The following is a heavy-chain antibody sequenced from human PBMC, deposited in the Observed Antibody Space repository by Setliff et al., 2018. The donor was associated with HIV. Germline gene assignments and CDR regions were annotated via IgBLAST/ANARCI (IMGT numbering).Heavy chain of an antibody. D-gene: IGHD6-13*01. CDR3: AIGSSNWPHRPNNYYFDY. J-gene: IGHJ4*02. CDR2: IGPSGSST. Sequence: ASVKVSCKTSAYTFNSYYMHWIRQAPGQGLEWMGLIGPSGSSTTYAQNFQGRVTMSRDTSTNTVYMELSSLRSEDTGVYYCAIGSSNWPHRPNNYYFDYWGQGTPVTVSS. V-gene: IGHV1-46*02. CDR1: AYTFNSYY.